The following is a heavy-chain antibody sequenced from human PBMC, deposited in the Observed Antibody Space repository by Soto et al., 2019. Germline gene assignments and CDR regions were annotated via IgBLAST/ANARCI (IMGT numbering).Heavy chain of an antibody. J-gene: IGHJ5*02. D-gene: IGHD2-2*02. CDR2: INPNSGGT. V-gene: IGHV1-2*02. CDR1: GYTFTGYY. Sequence: ASVKVSCKASGYTFTGYYMHWVRQAPGQGLEWMGWINPNSGGTNYAQKFQGRVTMTRDTSISTAYMELSRLRSDDTAVYYCARVVVPAAIGFDPWGQRTLVTVSS. CDR3: ARVVVPAAIGFDP.